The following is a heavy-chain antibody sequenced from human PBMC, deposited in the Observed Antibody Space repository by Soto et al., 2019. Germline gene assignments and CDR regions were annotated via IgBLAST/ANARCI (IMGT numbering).Heavy chain of an antibody. CDR1: GYTFTSYA. CDR3: ARGMSRFMTTPDY. D-gene: IGHD4-4*01. Sequence: AASVKVSCKASGYTFTSYAMHWVRQAPGQRLEWMGWINAGNGNTKYSQKFQGRVTITRDTSASTAYMELSSLRSEDTAVYYCARGMSRFMTTPDYWGQGTLVTVSS. V-gene: IGHV1-3*01. J-gene: IGHJ4*02. CDR2: INAGNGNT.